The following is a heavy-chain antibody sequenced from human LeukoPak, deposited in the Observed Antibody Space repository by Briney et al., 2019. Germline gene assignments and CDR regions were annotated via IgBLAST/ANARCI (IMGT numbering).Heavy chain of an antibody. CDR1: GGSISSGDYY. CDR2: IYYSGST. V-gene: IGHV4-30-4*01. CDR3: ARLYYYDSSGYTALYYFDY. D-gene: IGHD3-22*01. J-gene: IGHJ4*02. Sequence: SETLSLTCTVSGGSISSGDYYWSWIRQPPGKGLEWIRYIYYSGSTYYNPSLKSRVTISVDTSKNQFSLKLSSVTAADTAVYYCARLYYYDSSGYTALYYFDYWGQGTLVTVSS.